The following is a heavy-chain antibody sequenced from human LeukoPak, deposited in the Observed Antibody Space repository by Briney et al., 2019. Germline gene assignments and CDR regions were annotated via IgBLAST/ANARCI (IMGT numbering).Heavy chain of an antibody. CDR1: GGSISTSSYY. D-gene: IGHD6-19*01. CDR3: ARPAVAGTLDY. V-gene: IGHV4-39*07. J-gene: IGHJ4*02. Sequence: SETLSLTCTVSGGSISTSSYYWGWIRQPPGKGLEWIGSIYYSGNTYYNPSLKSRVTISVDTSKNQFSLKLSSVTAADTAMYYCARPAVAGTLDYWGQGTLVTVSS. CDR2: IYYSGNT.